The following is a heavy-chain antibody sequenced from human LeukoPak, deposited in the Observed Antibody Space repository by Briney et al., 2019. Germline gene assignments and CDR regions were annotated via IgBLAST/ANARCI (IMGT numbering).Heavy chain of an antibody. Sequence: SETLSLTCTVSGGSISSHYWSWIRQPPGKGLEWIGYIYYSGSTNYNPSLKSRVTISVDTSKNQFSLKPSSVTAADTAVYYCARVSSGYDFWFDPWGQGTLVTVSS. D-gene: IGHD5-12*01. V-gene: IGHV4-59*11. CDR2: IYYSGST. CDR3: ARVSSGYDFWFDP. CDR1: GGSISSHY. J-gene: IGHJ5*02.